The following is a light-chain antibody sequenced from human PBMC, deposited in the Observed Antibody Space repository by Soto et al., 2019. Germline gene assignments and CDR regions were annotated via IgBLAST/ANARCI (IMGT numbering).Light chain of an antibody. CDR2: DVI. CDR1: TSDVGAYNL. Sequence: QSALTQPRSVSGSPGQSITLSCDGSTSDVGAYNLVSWYQQHPGEAPKLMIYDVIKRPSGVPYRFSGSKSGNTASLTISGLQADDEADYYCCSYGGNFIGVFGGGTTATVL. J-gene: IGLJ3*02. V-gene: IGLV2-11*01. CDR3: CSYGGNFIGV.